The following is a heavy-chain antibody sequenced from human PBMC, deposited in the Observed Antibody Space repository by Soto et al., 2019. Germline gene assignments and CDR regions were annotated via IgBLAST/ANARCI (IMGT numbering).Heavy chain of an antibody. CDR3: ARDSHGTLGWYGDWFDP. J-gene: IGHJ5*02. CDR2: IIPILGIA. CDR1: GGTFSSYT. V-gene: IGHV1-69*08. Sequence: QVQLVQSGAEVKKPGSSVKVACKASGGTFSSYTISWVRQAPGQGLEWMGRIIPILGIANYAQKFQGRVRITADKSTSTAYMELSSLRSADTAVYYCARDSHGTLGWYGDWFDPWGQGTLVTVSS. D-gene: IGHD6-19*01.